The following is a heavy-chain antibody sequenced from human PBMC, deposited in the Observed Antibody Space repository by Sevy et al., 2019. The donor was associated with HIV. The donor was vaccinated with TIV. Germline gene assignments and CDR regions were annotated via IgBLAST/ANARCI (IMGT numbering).Heavy chain of an antibody. CDR1: GFTFSHYA. V-gene: IGHV3-30*18. J-gene: IGHJ4*02. CDR3: AKDHAVTTEWVVFDS. Sequence: GGSLRLSCAASGFTFSHYAMHWIRQAPGKGLEWVAAISFDGASRKYADSVRGRFTISGDDSKNTVYRHMWGLRSEDTAVYFCAKDHAVTTEWVVFDSGGQGTLVTVSS. D-gene: IGHD4-17*01. CDR2: ISFDGASR.